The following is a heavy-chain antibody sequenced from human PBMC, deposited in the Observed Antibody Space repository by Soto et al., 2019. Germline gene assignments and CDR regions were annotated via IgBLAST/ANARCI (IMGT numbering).Heavy chain of an antibody. J-gene: IGHJ5*02. CDR2: ISSDGRST. CDR1: GFIFSSYW. D-gene: IGHD3-10*01. V-gene: IGHV3-74*03. Sequence: PGGSLRLSCAASGFIFSSYWRHWVRQGPGKGPVWVSRISSDGRSTTYADSGNGRFIVSRDNAKNTLSLQLNSLRAEDTAVYYCFRDYRARGRDSNWFDPWGQGTLVTVSS. CDR3: FRDYRARGRDSNWFDP.